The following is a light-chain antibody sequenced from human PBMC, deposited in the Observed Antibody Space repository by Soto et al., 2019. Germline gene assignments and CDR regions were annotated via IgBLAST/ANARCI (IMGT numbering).Light chain of an antibody. CDR1: QGISSY. V-gene: IGKV1-8*01. CDR3: QQYYSYPPIT. Sequence: AIRMTQSPSSLSASTGDRVTITCRASQGISSYLAWYQQKPGKAPKLLIYAASTLQSGVKSRFSGSGSGTYFTITISCLQSEDFATYYCQQYYSYPPITFGQGTRLEIK. J-gene: IGKJ5*01. CDR2: AAS.